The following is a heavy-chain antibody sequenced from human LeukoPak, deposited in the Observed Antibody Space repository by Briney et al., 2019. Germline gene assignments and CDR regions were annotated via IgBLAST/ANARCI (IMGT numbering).Heavy chain of an antibody. J-gene: IGHJ4*02. CDR3: AKGSRYIDY. V-gene: IGHV3-66*02. CDR1: GFTVVTNY. D-gene: IGHD1-14*01. CDR2: IYSGGSK. Sequence: GGSLRLSCAASGFTVVTNYINWVRQPPGKGLEWVSVIYSGGSKYYADSVKGRFTISRDNSKNTLYLQMNSLRAEDTAVYYCAKGSRYIDYWGQGTLVTVSS.